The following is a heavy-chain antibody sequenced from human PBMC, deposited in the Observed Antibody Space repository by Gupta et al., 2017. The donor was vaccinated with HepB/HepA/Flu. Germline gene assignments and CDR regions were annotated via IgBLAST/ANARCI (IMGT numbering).Heavy chain of an antibody. CDR3: NRMVGPNARYSDH. J-gene: IGHJ4*02. CDR1: GFTFDNAW. D-gene: IGHD1-26*01. V-gene: IGHV3-15*01. CDR2: IKRKSDGETT. Sequence: EVQLVESGGGLVKPGGSLRLSCAASGFTFDNAWMSWVRQAPGKGLEWIGRIKRKSDGETTDYGAPVKGRFTISRDDSQNTLYLQMNSLKTEDTAVYYCNRMVGPNARYSDHWGQGALVTVSS.